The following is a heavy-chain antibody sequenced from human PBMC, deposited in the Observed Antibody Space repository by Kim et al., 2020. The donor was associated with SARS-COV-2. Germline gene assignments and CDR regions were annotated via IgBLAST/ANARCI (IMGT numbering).Heavy chain of an antibody. J-gene: IGHJ6*02. CDR3: AREAWAPGTKGVYYYYGMDV. CDR2: IIPIFGTA. Sequence: SVKVSCKASGGTFSSYAISWVRQAPGQGLEWMGGIIPIFGTANYAQKFQGRVTITADESTSTAYMELSSLRSEDTAVYYCAREAWAPGTKGVYYYYGMDVWGQGTTVTVSS. CDR1: GGTFSSYA. D-gene: IGHD3-10*01. V-gene: IGHV1-69*13.